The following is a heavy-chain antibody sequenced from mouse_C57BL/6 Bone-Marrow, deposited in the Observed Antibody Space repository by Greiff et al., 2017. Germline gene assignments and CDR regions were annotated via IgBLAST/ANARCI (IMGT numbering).Heavy chain of an antibody. CDR1: GYTFTSYG. Sequence: VKLMESGAELARPGASVKLSCKASGYTFTSYGISWVKQRTGQGLEWIGEIYPRSGNTYYNEKFKGKATLTADKSSSTAYMELRSLTSEDSAVYFCARGYYYGSSHFDYWGQGTTLTVSS. J-gene: IGHJ2*01. V-gene: IGHV1-81*01. D-gene: IGHD1-1*01. CDR3: ARGYYYGSSHFDY. CDR2: IYPRSGNT.